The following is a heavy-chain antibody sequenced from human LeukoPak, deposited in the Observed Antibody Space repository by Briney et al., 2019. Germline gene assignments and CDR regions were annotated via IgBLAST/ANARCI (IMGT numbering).Heavy chain of an antibody. CDR2: IYPGDSDT. CDR1: GYYFTNYW. J-gene: IGHJ4*02. D-gene: IGHD2-2*01. V-gene: IGHV5-51*01. Sequence: GESLKISCKGSGYYFTNYWIGWVRQMPGKGLEWMGIIYPGDSDTRYSPSFQGQVTISADKSISAAYLQWSSLKASDTAIYYCARSCSSANCFYFDLWGQGTLVTVSS. CDR3: ARSCSSANCFYFDL.